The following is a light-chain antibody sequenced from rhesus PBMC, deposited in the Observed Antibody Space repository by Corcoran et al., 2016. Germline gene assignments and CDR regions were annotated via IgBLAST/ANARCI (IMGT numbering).Light chain of an antibody. Sequence: DIQMTQSPSALSAPVGDRVTIPCRASQNIYTNLAWYQQKPGKAPKLLIYATSSSQPGIPSRVRGSGSGTDFTLTVSSPQPEDFATYYCQKYNHNPRTFGQGTKVEIK. V-gene: IGKV1-25*02. CDR2: ATS. CDR1: QNIYTN. J-gene: IGKJ1*01. CDR3: QKYNHNPRT.